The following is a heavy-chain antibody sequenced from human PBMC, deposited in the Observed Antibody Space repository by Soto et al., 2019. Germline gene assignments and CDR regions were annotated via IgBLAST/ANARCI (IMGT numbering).Heavy chain of an antibody. CDR3: AHPRGYGVFDAYDI. D-gene: IGHD4-17*01. Sequence: LRLSCVASGLSFSTYAMNWVRQAPWKGLEWVSAISAGGDTTYYADSVKGRFTISRDNSVNTLYLQMNSLRTEDTAVYYCAHPRGYGVFDAYDIWGQGAMVTVSS. CDR1: GLSFSTYA. J-gene: IGHJ3*02. CDR2: ISAGGDTT. V-gene: IGHV3-23*01.